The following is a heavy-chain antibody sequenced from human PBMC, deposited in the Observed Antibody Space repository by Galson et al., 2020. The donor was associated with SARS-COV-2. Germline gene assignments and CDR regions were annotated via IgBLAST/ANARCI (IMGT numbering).Heavy chain of an antibody. CDR1: GFTFSSYA. CDR3: ARDGGAWFDP. CDR2: ISYDGSNK. J-gene: IGHJ5*02. Sequence: GESLRLSCAASGFTFSSYAMHWVRQAPGKGLEWVAVISYDGSNKYYADSVKGRFTISRDNSKNTLYLQMNSLRAEDTAVYYCARDGGAWFDPWGQGTLVTGSS. V-gene: IGHV3-30-3*01. D-gene: IGHD6-25*01.